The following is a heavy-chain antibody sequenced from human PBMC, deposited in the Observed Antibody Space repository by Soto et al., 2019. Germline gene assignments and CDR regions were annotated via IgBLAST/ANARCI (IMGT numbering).Heavy chain of an antibody. CDR1: GFSVSSSSYS. Sequence: SETLSLTCTVSGFSVSSSSYSWGWIRQSPGKGLEWIGTIYSSENTYYNPSLLSRVTISVDTSKNEFSLRLGSVTAADTAVYYCARLNGYCISTNCHGYYGMDVWGQGTTVT. J-gene: IGHJ6*02. V-gene: IGHV4-39*01. CDR2: IYSSENT. CDR3: ARLNGYCISTNCHGYYGMDV. D-gene: IGHD2-2*03.